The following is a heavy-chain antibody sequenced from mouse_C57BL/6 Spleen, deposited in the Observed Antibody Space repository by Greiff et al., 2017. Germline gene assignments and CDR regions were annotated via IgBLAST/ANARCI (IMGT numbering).Heavy chain of an antibody. V-gene: IGHV3-6*01. CDR3: ARESTVVAPFDY. Sequence: EVQLVESGPGLVKPSQSLSLTCSVTGYSITSGYYWNWIRQFPGNKLEWMGYISYDGSNNYNPSLKNRISITRDTSKNQFFLKLNSVTTEDTATYYCARESTVVAPFDYWGQGTTLTVSS. CDR1: GYSITSGYY. D-gene: IGHD1-1*01. CDR2: ISYDGSN. J-gene: IGHJ2*01.